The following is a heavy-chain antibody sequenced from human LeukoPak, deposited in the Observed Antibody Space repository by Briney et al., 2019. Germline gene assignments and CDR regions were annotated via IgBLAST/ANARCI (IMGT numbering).Heavy chain of an antibody. CDR2: IERYGNEN. CDR1: GFSISDYW. V-gene: IGHV3-7*01. Sequence: GGSLRLSCAASGFSISDYWMGWVRQAPGKGLGWVANIERYGNENQYVDSVKGRFTISRDNAKNSLYLQMDTLRGEGTAVYFCARPSHNSGSYFDYGGHGTLVTVSS. CDR3: ARPSHNSGSYFDY. J-gene: IGHJ4*01. D-gene: IGHD1-26*01.